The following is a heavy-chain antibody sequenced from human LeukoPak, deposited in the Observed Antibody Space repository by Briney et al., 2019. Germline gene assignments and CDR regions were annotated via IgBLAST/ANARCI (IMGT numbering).Heavy chain of an antibody. J-gene: IGHJ4*02. CDR1: GGSFSGYF. V-gene: IGHV4-34*01. D-gene: IGHD1-14*01. Sequence: PSETLSLTCGVYGGSFSGYFWSWIRQPPGKGLEWIGEINHSGSTNYNPSLKSRVTISVDTSKNQFSLQLNSVTPEDTAVYYCARDTGVRPRVAHFDYWGQGTLVTVSS. CDR3: ARDTGVRPRVAHFDY. CDR2: INHSGST.